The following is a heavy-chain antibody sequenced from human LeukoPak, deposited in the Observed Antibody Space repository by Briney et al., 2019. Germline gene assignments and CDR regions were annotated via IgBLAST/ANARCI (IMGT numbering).Heavy chain of an antibody. CDR2: ISGSGGST. D-gene: IGHD1-26*01. J-gene: IGHJ4*02. V-gene: IGHV3-23*01. Sequence: GGSLRLSCAASGFTFSSYAMSWVRQAPGKGLEWVSAISGSGGSTYYADSVKGRFTISRDNSKNTLYLQMNSLRAEDTAVYYCAKSLTFIVGATRVDYWGQGTLVTVSS. CDR1: GFTFSSYA. CDR3: AKSLTFIVGATRVDY.